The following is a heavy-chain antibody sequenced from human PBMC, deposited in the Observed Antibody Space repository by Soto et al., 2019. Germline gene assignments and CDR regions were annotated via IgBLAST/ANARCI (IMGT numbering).Heavy chain of an antibody. D-gene: IGHD6-13*01. Sequence: GGSLRLSCSASGFTFSSYAMHWVRQAPGKGLEYVSAISSNGGSTYYADSVKGRFTISRDNSKNTLYLQMSSLRAEDTAVYYCVKDQKPLNKIYSSSWGDYWGQGTLVTVSS. J-gene: IGHJ4*02. V-gene: IGHV3-64D*08. CDR2: ISSNGGST. CDR1: GFTFSSYA. CDR3: VKDQKPLNKIYSSSWGDY.